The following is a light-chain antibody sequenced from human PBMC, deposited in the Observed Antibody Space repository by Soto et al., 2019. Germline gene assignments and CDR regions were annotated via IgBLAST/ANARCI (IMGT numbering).Light chain of an antibody. CDR2: GAS. CDR3: QQYGSSPSIT. CDR1: RSVANNY. J-gene: IGKJ5*01. V-gene: IGKV3-20*01. Sequence: EIVLTQSPGTLSLSPGEGATLSCRASRSVANNYLAWYQQKPGQAPRLLISGASNRATGIPDRFSGSGSGTDFTLTISRLESEDFAVYYCQQYGSSPSITFGQGTRLEIK.